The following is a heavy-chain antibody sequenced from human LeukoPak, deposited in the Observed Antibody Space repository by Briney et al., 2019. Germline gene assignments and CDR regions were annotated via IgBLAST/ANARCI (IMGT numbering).Heavy chain of an antibody. CDR2: IYYSGNT. CDR1: GGSTRSYY. V-gene: IGHV4-59*01. Sequence: SETLSLTCTVSGGSTRSYYWSWIRQPPGKGLEWIGYIYYSGNTNYNPSLKSRVTISVDTSKNQFSLKLSSVTAADTAVYYCAREVRYPGIAAAGTLDYWGQGTLVTVSS. CDR3: AREVRYPGIAAAGTLDY. J-gene: IGHJ4*02. D-gene: IGHD6-13*01.